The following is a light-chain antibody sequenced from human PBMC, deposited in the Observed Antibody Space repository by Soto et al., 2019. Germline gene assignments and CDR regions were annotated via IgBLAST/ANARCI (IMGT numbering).Light chain of an antibody. CDR3: QSYDSSLGGSV. J-gene: IGLJ3*02. Sequence: QSVLAQPPSVSGAPGQWVTISCTGSSSNIGAGYDVHWYQHLPGTAPKLLIYGNTNRPSGVPDRFSGSQSGTSASLAIAGRQAEDEADYYCQSYDSSLGGSVFGGGTKLTVL. CDR2: GNT. V-gene: IGLV1-40*01. CDR1: SSNIGAGYD.